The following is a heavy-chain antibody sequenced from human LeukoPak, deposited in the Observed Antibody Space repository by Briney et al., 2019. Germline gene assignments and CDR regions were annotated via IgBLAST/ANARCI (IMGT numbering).Heavy chain of an antibody. Sequence: ASVKVSCKASGYTFTSYAITWVRQAPGQGLEWMGWISSYNGSTDYAQKLQGRVTMATDTSTSTAYMELRSLRSDDTAVYYCAVGVGGGWFDPWGERTLLTVPS. V-gene: IGHV1-18*01. J-gene: IGHJ5*02. CDR3: AVGVGGGWFDP. CDR1: GYTFTSYA. CDR2: ISSYNGST. D-gene: IGHD1-26*01.